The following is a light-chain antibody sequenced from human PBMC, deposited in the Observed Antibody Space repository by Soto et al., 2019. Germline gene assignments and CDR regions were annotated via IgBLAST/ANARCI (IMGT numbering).Light chain of an antibody. J-gene: IGLJ1*01. Sequence: QSVLAQPASVAGSPGQWITISCTGPSSDVGAYKYVSWYQQHPGKAPTLMIYEFSSRPSGVSSRFSGSKSGNTASLTISGLQAEDEADYSCSSYTSSSTFYVFGTGTKVTVL. CDR3: SSYTSSSTFYV. CDR1: SSDVGAYKY. V-gene: IGLV2-14*01. CDR2: EFS.